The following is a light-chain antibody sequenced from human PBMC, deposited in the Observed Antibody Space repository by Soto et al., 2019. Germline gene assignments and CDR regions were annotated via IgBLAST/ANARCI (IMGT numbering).Light chain of an antibody. CDR2: DAS. Sequence: ENVLTQSPATLSLSPGARAPLSCRARQSVSSNLAWYPQKPGQAPRLLIYDASNRATGIPARFSGSGSGTDFTLTISRLEPEDFAVYYCQQRSNWWTFGQGTKVDIK. CDR1: QSVSSN. V-gene: IGKV3-11*01. CDR3: QQRSNWWT. J-gene: IGKJ1*01.